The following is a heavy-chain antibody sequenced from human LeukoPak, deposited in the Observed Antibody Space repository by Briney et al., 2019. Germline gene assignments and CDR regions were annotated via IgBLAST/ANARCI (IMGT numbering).Heavy chain of an antibody. D-gene: IGHD3-3*01. CDR1: GESFSGYY. Sequence: PETRSLTRALYGESFSGYYWSWLRHPLGSGVEWPGAINHSGSTDYNPSLKSRVTISVDTSKNQFSLKLSSVTAADTAVYYCARDITIFGVVQSPRGNMDVWGKGTTVTVSS. CDR3: ARDITIFGVVQSPRGNMDV. J-gene: IGHJ6*03. CDR2: INHSGST. V-gene: IGHV4-34*01.